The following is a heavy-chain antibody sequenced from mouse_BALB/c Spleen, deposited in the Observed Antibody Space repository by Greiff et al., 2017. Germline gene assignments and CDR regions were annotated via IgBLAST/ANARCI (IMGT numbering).Heavy chain of an antibody. CDR3: ARGFITPMDY. Sequence: EVQLVESGGGLVKPGGSLKLSCAASGFTFSSYAMSWVRQSPEKRLEWVAEISSGGSYTYYPDTVTGRFTISRDNAKNTLYLEMSSLRSEDTAMYYCARGFITPMDYWGQGTSVTVSS. CDR2: ISSGGSYT. J-gene: IGHJ4*01. D-gene: IGHD1-2*01. CDR1: GFTFSSYA. V-gene: IGHV5-9-4*01.